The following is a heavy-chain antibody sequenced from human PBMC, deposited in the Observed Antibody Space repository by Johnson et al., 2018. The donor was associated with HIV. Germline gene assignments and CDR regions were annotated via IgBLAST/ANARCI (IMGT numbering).Heavy chain of an antibody. CDR3: ARDPGLYYDIWVSAFDI. Sequence: QVQLVESGGGVVQPGRSLRLSCAASGFTFSSYAMHWVRQAPGKGLEWLAVISYDGSNKYYADSVKGRFTISRDNSKNTLYLQMNSLRAEDTAVYYCARDPGLYYDIWVSAFDIWGQGTMVTVSS. D-gene: IGHD3/OR15-3a*01. CDR2: ISYDGSNK. CDR1: GFTFSSYA. V-gene: IGHV3-30-3*01. J-gene: IGHJ3*02.